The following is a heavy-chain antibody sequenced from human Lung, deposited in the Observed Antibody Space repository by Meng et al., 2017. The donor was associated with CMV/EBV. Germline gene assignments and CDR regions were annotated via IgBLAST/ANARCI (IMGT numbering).Heavy chain of an antibody. CDR2: INPGTKNR. J-gene: IGHJ3*01. CDR1: GFSFSDSF. Sequence: ASVKVSCKASGFSFSDSFVHWMRQAPGQGLEWMGWINPGTKNRDTAEKFHDRVTLTGDTTTGTAHMELRSLTSDDTAVYYCASVVGFCSGASCILDAYDVWGQGTMVTVSS. CDR3: ASVVGFCSGASCILDAYDV. V-gene: IGHV1-2*02. D-gene: IGHD2-15*01.